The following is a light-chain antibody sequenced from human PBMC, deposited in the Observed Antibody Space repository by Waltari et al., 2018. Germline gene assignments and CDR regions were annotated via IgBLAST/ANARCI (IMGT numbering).Light chain of an antibody. Sequence: EIVLTQSPATLSLSPGERATLYCRASQSVTNYLAWYQQKPGQAPRLLISGASSRATGIPDRFSGSGSATDFTLTISRLEPEDFAVYYCQQYDSSPPTFGGGTKVEIK. CDR2: GAS. CDR1: QSVTNY. V-gene: IGKV3-20*01. CDR3: QQYDSSPPT. J-gene: IGKJ4*01.